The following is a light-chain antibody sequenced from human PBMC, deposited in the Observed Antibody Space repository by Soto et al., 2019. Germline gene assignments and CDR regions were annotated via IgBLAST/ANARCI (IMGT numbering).Light chain of an antibody. J-gene: IGKJ4*01. V-gene: IGKV3-15*01. CDR1: QNVYNN. Sequence: VMTHSPATLSVSPGEGATLSCKDSQNVYNNLAWYQQRPGQPPRLLIYDASTRATGISARFSGSGYGTEFTLTISSLQSEDFAVYFCQQCRNWPLTFGGGTKVDIK. CDR2: DAS. CDR3: QQCRNWPLT.